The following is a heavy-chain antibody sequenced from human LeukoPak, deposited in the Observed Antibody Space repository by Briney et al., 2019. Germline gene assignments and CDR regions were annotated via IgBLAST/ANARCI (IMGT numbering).Heavy chain of an antibody. CDR1: GGTFSSYA. V-gene: IGHV1-69*04. D-gene: IGHD3-22*01. CDR3: ARGIAYYYDSSGYTLGY. CDR2: IIPILGIA. Sequence: GASVKVSCKASGGTFSSYAISWVRQAPGQGLEWMGRIIPILGIANYAQKFQGRVTITADKSTSTAYMELSSLRSEDTAVYYCARGIAYYYDSSGYTLGYWGQGTLVTVSS. J-gene: IGHJ4*02.